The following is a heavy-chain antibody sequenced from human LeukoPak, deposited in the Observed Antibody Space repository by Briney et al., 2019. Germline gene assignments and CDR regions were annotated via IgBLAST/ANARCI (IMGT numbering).Heavy chain of an antibody. Sequence: GGCLRLSCAASGFTFSSYAMSWVRQAPGKGLEWVAVISYDGSRKHYADSVRGRFSISRDNSESTLFLQMNSLTTDDTPVYFCAKYAYNWNAPDGFDMWGQGTMVIVSS. CDR3: AKYAYNWNAPDGFDM. CDR1: GFTFSSYA. D-gene: IGHD1-1*01. CDR2: ISYDGSRK. V-gene: IGHV3-30*18. J-gene: IGHJ3*02.